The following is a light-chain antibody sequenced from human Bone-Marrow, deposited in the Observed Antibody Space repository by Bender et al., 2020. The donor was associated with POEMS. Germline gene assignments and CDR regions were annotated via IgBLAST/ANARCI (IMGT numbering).Light chain of an antibody. CDR3: QSYENSLGGWV. V-gene: IGLV2-14*03. CDR2: DVS. Sequence: QSALTQPASVSGSPGQSITISCIGTSNDIGAYNYVSWYQHYPDKAPKLIIYDVSNRPSGVSNRFSASKSGNTASLTISWLQTEDEGDYYCQSYENSLGGWVFGGGTKLTVL. J-gene: IGLJ3*02. CDR1: SNDIGAYNY.